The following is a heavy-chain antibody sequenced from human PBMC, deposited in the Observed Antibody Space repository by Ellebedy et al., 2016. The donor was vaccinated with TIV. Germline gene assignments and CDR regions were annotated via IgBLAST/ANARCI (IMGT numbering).Heavy chain of an antibody. CDR2: ISWNRVDI. CDR1: GFTFDDYA. V-gene: IGHV3-9*01. CDR3: ARQQCLLCPLDY. Sequence: SLKISCATSGFTFDDYAMHWVRQAPGKGLEWVSGISWNRVDIGFADSVKGRFTISRDNAKSSLYLQMNSLRAEDTAFYYCARQQCLLCPLDYWGQGTLVTVSS. D-gene: IGHD2/OR15-2a*01. J-gene: IGHJ4*02.